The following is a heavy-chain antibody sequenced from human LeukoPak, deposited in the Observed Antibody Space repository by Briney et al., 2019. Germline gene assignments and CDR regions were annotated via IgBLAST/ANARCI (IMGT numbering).Heavy chain of an antibody. CDR2: INHSGST. V-gene: IGHV4-34*01. CDR3: ARAGGWYFDY. J-gene: IGHJ4*02. Sequence: LEALSLTCAVYGGSFSGYYWSWIRQPPGKGLEWIGEINHSGSTNYNTSLKSRVTISVDTSKNQFSLKLSPVTAADTAVYYCARAGGWYFDYWGQGTLVTVSS. CDR1: GGSFSGYY. D-gene: IGHD6-19*01.